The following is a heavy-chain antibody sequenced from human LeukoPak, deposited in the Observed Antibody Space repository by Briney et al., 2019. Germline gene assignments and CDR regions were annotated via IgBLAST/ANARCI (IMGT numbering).Heavy chain of an antibody. CDR1: GYPLTDYY. J-gene: IGHJ5*02. Sequence: ASLKVSCKASGYPLTDYYVHWVRQAPGQGPEWMGWINPNSGDTNYAQKLQGRVTMTTDTSTSTAYMELRSLRSDDTAVYYCARDASQFYPSIAAAPWPRGFDPWGQGTLVTVSS. CDR2: INPNSGDT. V-gene: IGHV1-2*02. D-gene: IGHD6-13*01. CDR3: ARDASQFYPSIAAAPWPRGFDP.